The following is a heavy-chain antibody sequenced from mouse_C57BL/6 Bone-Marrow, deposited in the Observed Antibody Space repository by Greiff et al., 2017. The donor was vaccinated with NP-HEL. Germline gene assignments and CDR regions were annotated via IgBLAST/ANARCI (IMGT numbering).Heavy chain of an antibody. CDR1: GFNIKDYY. D-gene: IGHD3-2*02. J-gene: IGHJ4*01. CDR3: ARQLRLPATHYAMDY. V-gene: IGHV14-2*01. Sequence: EVKLQESGAELVKPGASVKLSCTASGFNIKDYYMHWVKQRTEQGLEWIGRIDPEDGETKYAPKFQGKATITADTSSNTAYLQLSSLTSEDTAVYYCARQLRLPATHYAMDYWGQGTSVTVSS. CDR2: IDPEDGET.